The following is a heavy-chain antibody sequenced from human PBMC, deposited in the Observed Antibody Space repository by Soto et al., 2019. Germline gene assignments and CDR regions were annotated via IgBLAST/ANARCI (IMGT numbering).Heavy chain of an antibody. CDR1: GGSISSGGYY. D-gene: IGHD2-2*01. CDR3: ARAIVVVPAARPNWFDP. J-gene: IGHJ5*02. V-gene: IGHV4-31*03. Sequence: SETLSLTCTVSGGSISSGGYYWSWIRQHPGKGLEWIGYIYYSGSTYYSPSLKSRVTISVDTSKNQFSLKLSSVTAADTAVYYCARAIVVVPAARPNWFDPWGQGTLVTVSS. CDR2: IYYSGST.